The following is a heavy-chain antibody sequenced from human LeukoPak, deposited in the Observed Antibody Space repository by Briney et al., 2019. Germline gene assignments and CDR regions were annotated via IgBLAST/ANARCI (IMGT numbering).Heavy chain of an antibody. V-gene: IGHV1-69*04. Sequence: SVKVSCKASGGTFSSYAISWVRQAPGQGLEWMGRIIPILGIANYAQKFQGRVTITADKPTSTAYMELSSLRSEDTAVYYCARTGRPTFGGVIAPGYFDYWGQGTLVTVSS. CDR2: IIPILGIA. J-gene: IGHJ4*02. CDR1: GGTFSSYA. D-gene: IGHD3-16*02. CDR3: ARTGRPTFGGVIAPGYFDY.